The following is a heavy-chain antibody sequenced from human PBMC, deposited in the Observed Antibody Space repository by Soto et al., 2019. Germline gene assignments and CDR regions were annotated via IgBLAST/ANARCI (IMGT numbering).Heavy chain of an antibody. D-gene: IGHD2-15*01. CDR2: ISGSGGSP. CDR1: GFSFRTYT. J-gene: IGHJ4*02. Sequence: GGSLRLSCAASGFSFRTYTMSWVRQAPGKGLEWLSVISGSGGSPSYADSVQGRFVISRDNARNTLYLHMNSLRAEDTAMYYCAKARCTATDCYVPDYWGRGTLVTVSS. V-gene: IGHV3-23*01. CDR3: AKARCTATDCYVPDY.